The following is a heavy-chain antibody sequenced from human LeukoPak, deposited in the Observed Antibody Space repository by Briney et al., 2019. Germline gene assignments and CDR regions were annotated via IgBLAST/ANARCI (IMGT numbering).Heavy chain of an antibody. V-gene: IGHV4-59*08. CDR1: GGSISSYY. D-gene: IGHD6-19*01. CDR3: ARHIGTGGYSSGWSLDY. CDR2: IYYSGST. Sequence: SETLSLTCTVSGGSISSYYWSWIRRPPGKGLEWIGYIYYSGSTNYNPSLKSRVAISVDTSKNQFSLKLSSVTAADTAVYYCARHIGTGGYSSGWSLDYWGQGTLVTVSS. J-gene: IGHJ4*02.